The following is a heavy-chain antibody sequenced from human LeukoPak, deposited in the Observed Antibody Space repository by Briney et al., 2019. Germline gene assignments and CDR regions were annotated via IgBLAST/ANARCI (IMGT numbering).Heavy chain of an antibody. CDR1: GFTFSSYA. Sequence: GGSLRLSCAASGFTFSSYAMSWVRQAPGKGLEWVSAISCSGGSTYYADSVKGRFTISRDNSKNTLYLQMNSLRAEDTAVYYCAKDKEAYDFWSGYYYFDYWGQGTLVTVSS. D-gene: IGHD3-3*01. CDR3: AKDKEAYDFWSGYYYFDY. V-gene: IGHV3-23*01. CDR2: ISCSGGST. J-gene: IGHJ4*02.